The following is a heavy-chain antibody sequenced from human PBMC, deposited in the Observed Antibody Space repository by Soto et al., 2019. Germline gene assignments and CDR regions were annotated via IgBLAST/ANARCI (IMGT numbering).Heavy chain of an antibody. CDR3: ASLYSSVCFDY. J-gene: IGHJ4*02. CDR1: GGSFSGYY. V-gene: IGHV4-34*01. CDR2: INHSGST. Sequence: PSETLSLTCAVYGGSFSGYYWSWIRQPPGKGLEWIGEINHSGSTNYNPSLKSRVTISVDTSKNQFSLKLSSVTAADTAVYYCASLYSSVCFDYWGQGTLVTVSS. D-gene: IGHD6-19*01.